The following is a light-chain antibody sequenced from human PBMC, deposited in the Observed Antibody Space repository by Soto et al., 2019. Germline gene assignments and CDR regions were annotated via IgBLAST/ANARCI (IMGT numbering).Light chain of an antibody. Sequence: EIVMTQSPATLSVSPGESATLSCRASQSISSSKLAWYQQKPGQAPRLLMYGVSNWATGIPARFSGSGSGTEFTLTISSLQSEDFAVYYCQQYDYWPRTFGQGTKVDIK. V-gene: IGKV3-15*01. CDR3: QQYDYWPRT. CDR1: QSISSS. J-gene: IGKJ1*01. CDR2: GVS.